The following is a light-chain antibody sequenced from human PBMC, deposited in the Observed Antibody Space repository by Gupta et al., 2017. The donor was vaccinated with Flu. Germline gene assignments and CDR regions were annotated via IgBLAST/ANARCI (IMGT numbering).Light chain of an antibody. CDR1: IDSL. J-gene: IGKJ4*01. Sequence: IDSLLAWHQQKPGKAPKLLIYKASSLESGVPSRFSGSGSGTEFTLTISSLQPDDFATYCCQQYHSSPVTFGGGTKVEI. CDR2: KAS. CDR3: QQYHSSPVT. V-gene: IGKV1-5*03.